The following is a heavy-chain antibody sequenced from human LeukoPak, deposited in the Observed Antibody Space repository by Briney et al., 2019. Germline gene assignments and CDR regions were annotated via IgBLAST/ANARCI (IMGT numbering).Heavy chain of an antibody. J-gene: IGHJ4*02. Sequence: GGSLRLSCGASGFPLSKYWIHWVRQAPGKGLLWVSRINSDGTSTAYADSVKGRFIISRDNGKNEVYLQLNSLRAEDTAVYYCGRYPYYGPANCFKGHYFDSWGQGTLVTVSA. CDR1: GFPLSKYW. V-gene: IGHV3-74*01. CDR3: GRYPYYGPANCFKGHYFDS. D-gene: IGHD3-10*01. CDR2: INSDGTST.